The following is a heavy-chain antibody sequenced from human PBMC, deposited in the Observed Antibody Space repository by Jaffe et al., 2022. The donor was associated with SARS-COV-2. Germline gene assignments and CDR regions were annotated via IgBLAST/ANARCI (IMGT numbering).Heavy chain of an antibody. CDR2: ISSDGYNT. J-gene: IGHJ3*01. Sequence: EVQLVESGGGLVQAGGSLRLSCIASGFTFSSYAMHWVRQAPGKGLEYVSAISSDGYNTFYADSVRGRFTISRDTSKNTLYLQMNSLRPDDTALYYCARENTAVVLRAFDVWGHGTGVTVSS. D-gene: IGHD2-15*01. V-gene: IGHV3-64*07. CDR1: GFTFSSYA. CDR3: ARENTAVVLRAFDV.